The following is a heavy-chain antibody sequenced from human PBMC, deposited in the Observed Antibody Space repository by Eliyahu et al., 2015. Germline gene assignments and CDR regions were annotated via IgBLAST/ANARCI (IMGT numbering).Heavy chain of an antibody. CDR2: INHSGST. CDR3: ARGSPPRYYGSGSYFF. Sequence: QVXLQQWGXGLLKPSXXLSLTCAVHGGSFSGYYWSWXRQPPGKGLEWXGEINHSGSTNYNPSLKSRVTISVDTSKXQFSLKLSSVTAADTAVYYCARGSPPRYYGSGSYFFWGQGTLVTVSS. V-gene: IGHV4-34*01. D-gene: IGHD3-10*01. J-gene: IGHJ4*02. CDR1: GGSFSGYY.